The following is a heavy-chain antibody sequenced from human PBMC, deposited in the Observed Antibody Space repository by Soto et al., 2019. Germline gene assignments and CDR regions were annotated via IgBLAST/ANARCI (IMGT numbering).Heavy chain of an antibody. D-gene: IGHD3-10*01. CDR2: ISAYNGNT. CDR1: GYTFTSYG. V-gene: IGHV1-18*01. J-gene: IGHJ6*02. Sequence: QVQLVQSGAEVKKPGASVKVSCKASGYTFTSYGISWVRQAPGQGLKWMGWISAYNGNTNYAQKLQGRVTMTTDTSTSTAYMELRSLRSDDTAVYYCASVLLWFGELSPGGMDVWGQGTTVTVSS. CDR3: ASVLLWFGELSPGGMDV.